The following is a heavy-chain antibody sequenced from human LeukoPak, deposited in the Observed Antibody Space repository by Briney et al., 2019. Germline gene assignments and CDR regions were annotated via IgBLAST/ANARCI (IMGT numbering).Heavy chain of an antibody. V-gene: IGHV3-53*01. J-gene: IGHJ4*02. Sequence: GGSLRLSCAASGFTVSSNYMSWVRQAPGKGLEWVSVIYSGGSTYCADSVKGRFTISRDNSKNTLFLQTISLRAEDTAVYYCARRVTMVRGPFDNWGQGTLVTVSS. D-gene: IGHD3-10*01. CDR2: IYSGGST. CDR1: GFTVSSNY. CDR3: ARRVTMVRGPFDN.